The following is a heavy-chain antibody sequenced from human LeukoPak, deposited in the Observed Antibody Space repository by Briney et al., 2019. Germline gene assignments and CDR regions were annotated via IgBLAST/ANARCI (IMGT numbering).Heavy chain of an antibody. V-gene: IGHV3-49*04. CDR1: GFTFADFG. J-gene: IGHJ4*02. CDR3: TRVTAMVRDFDS. D-gene: IGHD5-18*01. Sequence: GGSLRLSCTPSGFTFADFGISWVRQAPGQGLEWVAFIRSKTYGAATEYAASVRGRFTISRDDSRSLAYLQMNSLKTEDTAVYYCTRVTAMVRDFDSWGQGTLVTVSS. CDR2: IRSKTYGAAT.